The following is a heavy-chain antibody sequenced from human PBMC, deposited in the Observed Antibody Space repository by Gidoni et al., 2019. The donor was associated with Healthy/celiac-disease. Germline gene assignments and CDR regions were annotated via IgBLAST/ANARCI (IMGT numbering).Heavy chain of an antibody. CDR2: INHSGST. D-gene: IGHD7-27*01. CDR3: ARKFLGIGVGPRTQRATNWFDP. V-gene: IGHV4-34*01. CDR1: GGSFSGYY. Sequence: QVQLQQWGAGLLKPSETLSLTCAVYGGSFSGYYWSWIRQPPGKGLEWIGEINHSGSTNYNPSLKSRVTISVDTSKNQFSLKLSSVTAADTAVYYCARKFLGIGVGPRTQRATNWFDPWGQGTLVTVSS. J-gene: IGHJ5*02.